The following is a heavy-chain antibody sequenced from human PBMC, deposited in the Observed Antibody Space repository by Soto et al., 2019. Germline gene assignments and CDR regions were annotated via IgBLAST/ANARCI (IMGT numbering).Heavy chain of an antibody. Sequence: SETLSVTCTVSGGFIRSSRDYWGWIRQPPGKGLEWIGSIYYSGSTYYNPSLKSRVTISVDTSKNQFSLKLSSVTAADTAVYYCARQEWIQLWPDDYWGQGTLVTVSS. CDR1: GGFIRSSRDY. J-gene: IGHJ4*02. D-gene: IGHD5-18*01. CDR3: ARQEWIQLWPDDY. V-gene: IGHV4-39*01. CDR2: IYYSGST.